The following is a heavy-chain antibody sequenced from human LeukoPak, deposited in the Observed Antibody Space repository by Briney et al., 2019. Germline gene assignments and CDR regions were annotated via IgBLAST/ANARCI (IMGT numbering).Heavy chain of an antibody. Sequence: SETLSLTCAVYGGSFSGYYWSWIRQPPGKGLEWIGEINHSGSTNYNPSLKSRVTISVDTSKNQFSLKLSSVTAADTAVYYCARDILHYMDVWGKGTTVTVSS. CDR1: GGSFSGYY. D-gene: IGHD3-10*01. CDR2: INHSGST. V-gene: IGHV4-34*01. CDR3: ARDILHYMDV. J-gene: IGHJ6*03.